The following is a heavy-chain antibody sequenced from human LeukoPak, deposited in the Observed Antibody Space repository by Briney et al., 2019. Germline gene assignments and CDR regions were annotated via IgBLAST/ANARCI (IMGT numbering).Heavy chain of an antibody. CDR2: INPNNGDT. CDR3: ARDTPLGASPVGY. J-gene: IGHJ4*02. CDR1: GYTFTAHY. V-gene: IGHV1-2*02. D-gene: IGHD1-26*01. Sequence: ASVKVSCKASGYTFTAHYIHWVRQAPGQGLEWMGWINPNNGDTMYVQKFQGRVTMTRDTSINTAYMEVSRLKSDDTALYYCARDTPLGASPVGYWGQGTLITVSS.